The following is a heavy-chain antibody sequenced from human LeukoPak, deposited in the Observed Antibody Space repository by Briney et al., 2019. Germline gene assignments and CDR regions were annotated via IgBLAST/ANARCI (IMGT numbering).Heavy chain of an antibody. J-gene: IGHJ3*02. V-gene: IGHV4-39*07. CDR1: GGSISSGGYY. CDR3: AVESGSSSSPTDDAFDI. D-gene: IGHD2-15*01. CDR2: IYYSGST. Sequence: SETLSLTCTVSGGSISSGGYYWGWIRQPPGKGLEWIGSIYYSGSTYYNPSLKSRATISVDTSKNQFSLKLSSVTAADTAVYYCAVESGSSSSPTDDAFDIWGQGTMVTVSS.